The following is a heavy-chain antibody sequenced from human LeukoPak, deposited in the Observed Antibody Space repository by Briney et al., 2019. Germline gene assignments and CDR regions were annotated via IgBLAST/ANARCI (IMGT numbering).Heavy chain of an antibody. V-gene: IGHV1-58*02. Sequence: SVKVSCKASGFTFTSSAMQWVRQARGQRLEWIGWIVVGSGNTNYAQKFQERVTITRDMSTSTAYMELSSLRSEDTAVYYCAADTPSSLRYFDWFPRYWGQETLVTVSS. CDR2: IVVGSGNT. CDR3: AADTPSSLRYFDWFPRY. CDR1: GFTFTSSA. D-gene: IGHD3-9*01. J-gene: IGHJ4*02.